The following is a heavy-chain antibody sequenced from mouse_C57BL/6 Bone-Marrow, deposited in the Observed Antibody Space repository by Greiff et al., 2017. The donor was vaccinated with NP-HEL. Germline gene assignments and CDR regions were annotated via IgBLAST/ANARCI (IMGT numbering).Heavy chain of an antibody. D-gene: IGHD3-2*02. CDR2: IFPGSGST. J-gene: IGHJ4*01. Sequence: VQLQQSGPELVKPGASVKISCKASGYTFTDYYINWVKQRPGQGLAWIGWIFPGSGSTYYNEKFKGKATLTVDKSSSTAYMLLSSLTSEDSAVYFCARETAQATRAMDYWGQGTSVTVSS. CDR1: GYTFTDYY. V-gene: IGHV1-75*01. CDR3: ARETAQATRAMDY.